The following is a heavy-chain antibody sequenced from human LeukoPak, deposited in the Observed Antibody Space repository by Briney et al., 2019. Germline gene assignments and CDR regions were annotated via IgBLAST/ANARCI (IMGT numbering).Heavy chain of an antibody. V-gene: IGHV5-51*01. CDR3: ARLPGYCTGGSCYFDY. CDR2: IYPGDSDT. J-gene: IGHJ4*02. Sequence: GESLQISCKGSGYSFTNYWIGWVRQMPGKGLEWMGIIYPGDSDTRYSPSFQGQVTFSADKSISTTYLQWSSMKASDTAMYYCARLPGYCTGGSCYFDYWGQGTLVTVS. D-gene: IGHD2-15*01. CDR1: GYSFTNYW.